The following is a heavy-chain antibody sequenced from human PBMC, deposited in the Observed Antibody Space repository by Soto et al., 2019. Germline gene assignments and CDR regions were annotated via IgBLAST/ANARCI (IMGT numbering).Heavy chain of an antibody. CDR1: GGSISSYY. V-gene: IGHV4-59*12. Sequence: PSETLSLTCTVSGGSISSYYWSWIRQPPGKGLEWIGYIYYSGSTNYNPSLKSRVTISVDTSKNQFSLKLSSVTAADTAVYYCARGGGGDYYDILTGYLSGWFDPWGQGTLVTVSS. J-gene: IGHJ5*02. D-gene: IGHD3-9*01. CDR2: IYYSGST. CDR3: ARGGGGDYYDILTGYLSGWFDP.